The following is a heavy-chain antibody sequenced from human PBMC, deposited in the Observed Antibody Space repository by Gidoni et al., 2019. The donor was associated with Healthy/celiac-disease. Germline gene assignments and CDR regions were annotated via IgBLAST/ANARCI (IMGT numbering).Heavy chain of an antibody. Sequence: EVQLVESGGGLVQPGGSLRLSCSASGFPFSSYEMNWVRQAPGKGLEWVSYISSSGSTIYYADSVKGRFTISRDNAKNALYLQMNSLRAEDTAVYYCARVWVTRDAFDIWGQGTMVTVSS. D-gene: IGHD4-17*01. CDR3: ARVWVTRDAFDI. CDR1: GFPFSSYE. V-gene: IGHV3-48*03. J-gene: IGHJ3*02. CDR2: ISSSGSTI.